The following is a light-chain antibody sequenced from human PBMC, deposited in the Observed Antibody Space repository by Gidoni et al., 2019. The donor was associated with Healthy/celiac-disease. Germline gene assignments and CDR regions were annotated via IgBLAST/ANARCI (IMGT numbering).Light chain of an antibody. CDR2: EVS. J-gene: IGLJ3*02. CDR3: CSYAGSSTFRV. Sequence: QSALTQPASVSGSPGQSITISCTGTSSDVGSYNLVSWYPQHPAKAPKLMIYEVSKRPSGVSNRFSGSKSGNTASLTISGLQAEDEADYYCCSYAGSSTFRVFGGGTKLTVL. CDR1: SSDVGSYNL. V-gene: IGLV2-23*02.